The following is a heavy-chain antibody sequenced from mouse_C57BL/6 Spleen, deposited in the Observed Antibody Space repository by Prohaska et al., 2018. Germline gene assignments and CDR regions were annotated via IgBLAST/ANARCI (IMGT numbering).Heavy chain of an antibody. Sequence: SVKMSCKASGSTFTDYNMHWVKQSHGKSLEWMGYINPNNGCTSYNQKFNGKATLTVNKSSSTAYMELRSLTSEDSAVYYCARPYFDVWGTGTTVTVSS. V-gene: IGHV1-22*01. J-gene: IGHJ1*03. CDR3: ARPYFDV. CDR2: INPNNGCT. CDR1: GSTFTDYN.